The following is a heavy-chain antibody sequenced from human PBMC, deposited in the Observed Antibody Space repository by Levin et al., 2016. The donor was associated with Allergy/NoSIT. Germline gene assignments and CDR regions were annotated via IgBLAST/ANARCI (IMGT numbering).Heavy chain of an antibody. CDR1: GASVSSASHY. Sequence: SETLSLTCTVSGASVSSASHYWSWIRQPPGKGLEWIGYIYHSGSTNSDPSLKSRVTVSLDTSKNQFSLRLSSVTAADTAVYYCASDTAVFVAARRRYINYMDIWGKGTTVTVSS. V-gene: IGHV4-61*01. D-gene: IGHD6-6*01. CDR2: IYHSGST. J-gene: IGHJ6*03. CDR3: ASDTAVFVAARRRYINYMDI.